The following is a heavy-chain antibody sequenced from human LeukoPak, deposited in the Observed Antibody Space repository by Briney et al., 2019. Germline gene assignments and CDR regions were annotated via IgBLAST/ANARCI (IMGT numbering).Heavy chain of an antibody. D-gene: IGHD5-24*01. CDR2: ITPGGGT. J-gene: IGHJ4*02. CDR3: ARDRYGDGFAHLDY. CDR1: GYTFTSYA. Sequence: GASVKVSCKASGYTFTSYAIHWVRQAPGQGLEWMGWITPGGGTNYPQKFQGRVAITWDTSITTAYMDLSRLTPDDTAVYYCARDRYGDGFAHLDYWGQGALVTVSS. V-gene: IGHV1-2*02.